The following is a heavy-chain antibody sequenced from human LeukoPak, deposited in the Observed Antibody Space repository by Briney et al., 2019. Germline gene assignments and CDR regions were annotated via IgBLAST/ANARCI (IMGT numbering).Heavy chain of an antibody. CDR1: GFTFSSYA. Sequence: PGESLRLSCAASGFTFSSYAMSWVRQAPGKGLEWVSTISGSGGSTYYADSVKGRFTVSRDNSKNTLYLQMNSLRAEDTAVYHCAKGTMTPERWGQGTLVTVSS. J-gene: IGHJ4*02. CDR3: AKGTMTPER. V-gene: IGHV3-23*01. D-gene: IGHD3-3*01. CDR2: ISGSGGST.